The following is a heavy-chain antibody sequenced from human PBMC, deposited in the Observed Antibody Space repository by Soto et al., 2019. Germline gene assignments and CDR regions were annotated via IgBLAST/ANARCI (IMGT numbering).Heavy chain of an antibody. CDR2: IKSKTDGGTT. J-gene: IGHJ4*02. V-gene: IGHV3-15*01. CDR3: TTDPFIVGATLFDY. D-gene: IGHD1-26*01. CDR1: GFTFSNAW. Sequence: PGGSLRLSCAASGFTFSNAWMSWVRQAPGKGLEWVGRIKSKTDGGTTDYAAPVKGRFTISRDDSKNTLYLQMNSLKTEDTAVYYCTTDPFIVGATLFDYWGQGTLVTAPQ.